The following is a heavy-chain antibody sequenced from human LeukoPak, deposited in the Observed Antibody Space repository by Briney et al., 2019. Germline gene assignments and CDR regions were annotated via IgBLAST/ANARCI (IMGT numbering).Heavy chain of an antibody. J-gene: IGHJ5*02. CDR3: AKPGGGIAARLRWFDP. Sequence: GGSLRLSCAASGFTFDDYAMHWVRQAPGKGLEWVSGISWNSGSIGYADSVKGRFTISRDNSKNTLYLQMNSLRAEDTAVYYCAKPGGGIAARLRWFDPWGQGTLVTVSS. D-gene: IGHD6-6*01. CDR2: ISWNSGSI. V-gene: IGHV3-9*01. CDR1: GFTFDDYA.